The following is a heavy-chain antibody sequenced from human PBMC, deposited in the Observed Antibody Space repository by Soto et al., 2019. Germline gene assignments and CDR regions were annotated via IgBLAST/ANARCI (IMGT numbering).Heavy chain of an antibody. CDR3: ATQGRTTTEFDF. D-gene: IGHD4-4*01. J-gene: IGHJ4*02. CDR2: INAGNGDT. Sequence: ASVKVSCKASGYSFSTFAIHWVRPAPGQRLEWMGWINAGNGDTKYSEKFQGRVTITGRTSASTAYMDLSSLRSEDTAVYYCATQGRTTTEFDFWGQGTLVTVSS. CDR1: GYSFSTFA. V-gene: IGHV1-3*01.